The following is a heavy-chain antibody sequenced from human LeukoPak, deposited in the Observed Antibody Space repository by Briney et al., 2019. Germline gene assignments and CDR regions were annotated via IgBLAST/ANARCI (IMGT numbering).Heavy chain of an antibody. J-gene: IGHJ4*02. V-gene: IGHV3-74*01. Sequence: GGSLRLSCAASGITFSSNWMHWVRQAPGKGLVWVSRINEDGSTTNYADSVKGRSTIFRDNAKNTLYLQMNSLRAEDTAVYYCVRDLGGRSGHWGQGTLVTVSS. CDR1: GITFSSNW. D-gene: IGHD1-26*01. CDR2: INEDGSTT. CDR3: VRDLGGRSGH.